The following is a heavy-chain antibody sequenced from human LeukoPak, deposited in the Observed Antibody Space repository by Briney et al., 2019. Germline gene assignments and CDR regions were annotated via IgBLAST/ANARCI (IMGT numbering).Heavy chain of an antibody. CDR3: ARDVLAAGATGTFDI. J-gene: IGHJ3*02. D-gene: IGHD1-14*01. CDR1: GFTFSSYW. V-gene: IGHV3-7*03. CDR2: IKQDGSEK. Sequence: GGSLRLSCAASGFTFSSYWMSWVRQAPGKGLEWVASIKQDGSEKYYVDSVKGRFTISRDNAKNSLDLQMNSLRAEDTAVYYCARDVLAAGATGTFDIWGQGTMVTVSS.